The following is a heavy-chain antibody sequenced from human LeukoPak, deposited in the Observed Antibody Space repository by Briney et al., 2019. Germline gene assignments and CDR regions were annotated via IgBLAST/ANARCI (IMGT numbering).Heavy chain of an antibody. V-gene: IGHV3-48*03. D-gene: IGHD3-10*01. J-gene: IGHJ4*02. CDR3: AGDGSGSSSGPYYFDY. CDR2: ISSYGGSI. Sequence: GGSLRLSCAASGLTFSSYEMNWVRQAPGKGLEWVSYISSYGGSIYYADSVKGRFTISRDNAKNSLYLQMNSLRAEDTAVYYCAGDGSGSSSGPYYFDYWGQGTLVTVSS. CDR1: GLTFSSYE.